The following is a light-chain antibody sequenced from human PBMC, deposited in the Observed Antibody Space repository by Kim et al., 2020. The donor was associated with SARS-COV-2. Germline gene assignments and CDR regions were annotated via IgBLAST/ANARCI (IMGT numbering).Light chain of an antibody. CDR3: QQANSFPIT. Sequence: APVGDRVTIPCRASQGISSLLAWYQQKPGKAPKLLIYAASSLQSGVPSRFSGSGSGTDFTLTISSLQPEDFATYYCQQANSFPITFGQGTRLEIK. CDR2: AAS. CDR1: QGISSL. V-gene: IGKV1-12*01. J-gene: IGKJ5*01.